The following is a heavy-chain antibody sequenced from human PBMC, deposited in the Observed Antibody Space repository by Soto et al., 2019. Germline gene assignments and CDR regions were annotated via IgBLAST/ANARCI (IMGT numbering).Heavy chain of an antibody. CDR3: ARESYCSSTSCYLLAPGGRDYYYGMDV. V-gene: IGHV4-31*03. CDR1: GGSISSGGYY. CDR2: IYYSGST. D-gene: IGHD2-2*01. Sequence: SETLSLTCTVSGGSISSGGYYWSWIRQHPGKGLEWIGYIYYSGSTYYNPSLKSRVTISVDTSKNQFSLKLSSVTAADTAVYYCARESYCSSTSCYLLAPGGRDYYYGMDVWGQGTTVT. J-gene: IGHJ6*02.